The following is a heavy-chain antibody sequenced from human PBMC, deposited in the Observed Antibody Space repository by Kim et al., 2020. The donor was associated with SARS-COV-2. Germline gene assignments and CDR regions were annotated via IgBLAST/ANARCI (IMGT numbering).Heavy chain of an antibody. Sequence: LSLTCAASGFNFSSYGMHWVRQAPGKGLEWVAVISYDGSNKYYADSVKGRFTISRDNSKNTLYLQMNSLRAEDTAVYYCASVKGLYYYYYGMDAWGQGTTSTVSS. J-gene: IGHJ6*02. V-gene: IGHV3-30*03. CDR2: ISYDGSNK. D-gene: IGHD3-16*02. CDR3: ASVKGLYYYYYGMDA. CDR1: GFNFSSYG.